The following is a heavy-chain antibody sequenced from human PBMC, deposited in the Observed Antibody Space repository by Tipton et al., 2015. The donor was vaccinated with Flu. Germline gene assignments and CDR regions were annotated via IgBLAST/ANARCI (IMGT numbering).Heavy chain of an antibody. CDR1: GFTFSSYA. D-gene: IGHD3-22*01. Sequence: GSLRLSCAASGFTFSSYAMSWVRQAPGKGLEWVSAISGSGGSTYYADSVKGRFTISRDNSKNTLYLQMNSLRAEDTAVYYCAKGMYYYDSSGQFDYWGQGTLVTVSS. V-gene: IGHV3-23*01. CDR3: AKGMYYYDSSGQFDY. CDR2: ISGSGGST. J-gene: IGHJ4*02.